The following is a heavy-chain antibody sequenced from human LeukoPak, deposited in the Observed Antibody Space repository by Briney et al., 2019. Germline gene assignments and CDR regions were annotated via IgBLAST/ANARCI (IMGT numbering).Heavy chain of an antibody. J-gene: IGHJ4*02. D-gene: IGHD3-22*01. CDR1: GFTFSSYA. CDR3: AKGGKYDSSGYYYVSLHYFDY. V-gene: IGHV3-23*01. CDR2: ISGSGGST. Sequence: GGSLRLSCAASGFTFSSYAMSWVRQAPGKGLEGVSAISGSGGSTYYADSVKGRFTISRDNSKNTLYLQMNSLRAEDTAVYYCAKGGKYDSSGYYYVSLHYFDYWGQGTLVTVSS.